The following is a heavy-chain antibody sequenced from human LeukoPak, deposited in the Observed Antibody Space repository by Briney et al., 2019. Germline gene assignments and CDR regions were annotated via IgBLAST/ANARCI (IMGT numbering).Heavy chain of an antibody. CDR3: AKTTAGYSSGRYPGWPVDC. CDR1: GFTFSSYA. CDR2: ISGSGGDT. Sequence: GGSLRLTCAASGFTFSSYAIYWVRQAPGKGLEWVSGISGSGGDTYFADSVKGRFTISRDNSKNTVFLQMDSLGAEDTAVYYCAKTTAGYSSGRYPGWPVDCWGQGTLVTVSS. D-gene: IGHD6-19*01. J-gene: IGHJ4*02. V-gene: IGHV3-23*01.